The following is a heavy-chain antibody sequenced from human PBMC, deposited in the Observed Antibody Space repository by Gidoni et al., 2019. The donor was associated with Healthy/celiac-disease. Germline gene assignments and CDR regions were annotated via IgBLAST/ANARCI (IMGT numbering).Heavy chain of an antibody. CDR3: ARGDDILTGYLDDYYYYYGMDV. Sequence: QVQLVQSGAEVKKPGSSVKVSCKASGGTFSSYAISWVRQAPGQGLEWMGGIIPIFGIANYAQKFQGRVTITADKSTSTAYMELSSLRSEDTAVYYCARGDDILTGYLDDYYYYYGMDVWGQGTTVTVSS. D-gene: IGHD3-9*01. CDR2: IIPIFGIA. V-gene: IGHV1-69*17. J-gene: IGHJ6*02. CDR1: GGTFSSYA.